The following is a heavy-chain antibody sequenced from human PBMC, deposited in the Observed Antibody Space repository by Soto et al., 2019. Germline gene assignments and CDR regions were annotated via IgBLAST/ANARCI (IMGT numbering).Heavy chain of an antibody. V-gene: IGHV3-23*01. Sequence: EVQLLESGGGLVQPGGSLRLSCAASGFTFSSYAMSWVRQAPGKGLEWVSAISGSGGSTYYADSVKGRFTISRDNSKNTLYLQMNSLRAEDTAVYYCAKDRDVVVPAATIVSYYFDHWGQGTLVTVSS. D-gene: IGHD2-2*01. CDR3: AKDRDVVVPAATIVSYYFDH. CDR1: GFTFSSYA. CDR2: ISGSGGST. J-gene: IGHJ4*02.